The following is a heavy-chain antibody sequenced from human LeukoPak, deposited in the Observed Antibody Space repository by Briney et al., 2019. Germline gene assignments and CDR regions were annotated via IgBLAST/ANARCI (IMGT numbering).Heavy chain of an antibody. CDR3: ARGPAVVVPAHRGYFQH. D-gene: IGHD2-2*01. CDR2: INHSGST. CDR1: GGSFSGYY. V-gene: IGHV4-34*01. J-gene: IGHJ1*01. Sequence: SETLSLTCAVYGGSFSGYYWSWIRQPPGKGLEWIGEINHSGSTNYNPSLKSRVTISVDTSKNQFSLKLSSVTAADTAVYYCARGPAVVVPAHRGYFQHWGQGTLVTVSS.